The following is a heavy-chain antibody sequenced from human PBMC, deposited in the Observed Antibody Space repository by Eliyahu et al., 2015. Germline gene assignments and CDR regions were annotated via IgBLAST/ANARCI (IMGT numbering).Heavy chain of an antibody. CDR3: ATDSGSYWGGAFDI. CDR1: GXXXSSNY. J-gene: IGHJ3*02. Sequence: EVQLVESGGGLVQPGGSLRLXCAASGXXXSSNYMSWVRQAPGKGLGWVSVIYSGGSAYYADSVKGRFTISRDNSKNTLYLQMNSLRAEDTAVYYCATDSGSYWGGAFDIWGQGTMVTVSS. CDR2: IYSGGSA. D-gene: IGHD1-26*01. V-gene: IGHV3-66*01.